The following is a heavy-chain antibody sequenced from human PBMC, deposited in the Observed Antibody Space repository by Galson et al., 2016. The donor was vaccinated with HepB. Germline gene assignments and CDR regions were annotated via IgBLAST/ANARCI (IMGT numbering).Heavy chain of an antibody. Sequence: SLRLSCAASGFIFSNYWMHWVRQTPGKGLVWVSRVDDDGSGTSYADSVKGRFTISRDNAKNTLYLQMHSLRAEEAAVYYCGSVFEFWGQGALVTVSS. V-gene: IGHV3-74*01. CDR3: GSVFEF. CDR1: GFIFSNYW. J-gene: IGHJ4*02. CDR2: VDDDGSGT.